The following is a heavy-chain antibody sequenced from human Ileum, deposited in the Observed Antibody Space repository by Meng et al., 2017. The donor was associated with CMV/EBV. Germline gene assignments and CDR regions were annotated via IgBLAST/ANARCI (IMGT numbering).Heavy chain of an antibody. Sequence: GGSLRLSCAASGFTFSSYSMNWGRQAPGKGLEWVSYISSSSSTIYYADSVKGRFTISRDNAKNSLYLQMNSLRAEDTAVYYCARDGVRGVIIRTGRSYGMDVWGQGTTVTVSS. J-gene: IGHJ6*02. CDR2: ISSSSSTI. CDR1: GFTFSSYS. CDR3: ARDGVRGVIIRTGRSYGMDV. D-gene: IGHD3-10*01. V-gene: IGHV3-48*04.